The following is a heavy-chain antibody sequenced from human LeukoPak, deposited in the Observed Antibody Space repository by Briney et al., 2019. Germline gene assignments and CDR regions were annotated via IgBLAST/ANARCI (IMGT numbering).Heavy chain of an antibody. Sequence: GASVKVSCKASGYTFTGYYMHWVRQAPGQGLEWMGWINPNSGGTNYAQKFQGRVTMTRDTSISTAYMELSRLRSDDTAVYYCARGGCSSTSCYANGYYYGMDAWGQGTTVTVSS. V-gene: IGHV1-2*02. CDR1: GYTFTGYY. J-gene: IGHJ6*02. CDR2: INPNSGGT. D-gene: IGHD2-2*01. CDR3: ARGGCSSTSCYANGYYYGMDA.